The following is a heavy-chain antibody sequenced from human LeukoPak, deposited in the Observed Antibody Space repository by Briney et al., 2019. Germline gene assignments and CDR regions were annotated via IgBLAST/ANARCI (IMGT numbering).Heavy chain of an antibody. Sequence: GGSLRLSCAASGFTFSSYWMHWVRQVPGKGLVWVSRINSDGGSTSYADSVKGRFTISRDNAKNTLFLQMNSLRAEDTAVYYCVRDHLYGFDYWGQGTLVTVSS. CDR3: VRDHLYGFDY. CDR1: GFTFSSYW. D-gene: IGHD4-17*01. CDR2: INSDGGST. V-gene: IGHV3-74*01. J-gene: IGHJ4*02.